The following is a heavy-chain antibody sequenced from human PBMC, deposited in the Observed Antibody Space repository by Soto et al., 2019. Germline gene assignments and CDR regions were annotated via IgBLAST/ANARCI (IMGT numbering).Heavy chain of an antibody. V-gene: IGHV1-18*01. CDR3: ARQDSSSWYRSLFDP. CDR1: GYTFTSYG. Sequence: GASVKVSCKASGYTFTSYGISWVRQAPGQGLEWMGWISAYNGNTNYAQKLQGRVTMTTDTSTSTAYMELRSLRSDDTAVYYCARQDSSSWYRSLFDPWGQGTLVTVSS. CDR2: ISAYNGNT. D-gene: IGHD6-13*01. J-gene: IGHJ5*02.